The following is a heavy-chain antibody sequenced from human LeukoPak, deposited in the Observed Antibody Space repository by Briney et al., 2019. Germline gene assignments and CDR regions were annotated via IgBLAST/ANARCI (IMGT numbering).Heavy chain of an antibody. V-gene: IGHV3-21*01. D-gene: IGHD6-13*01. CDR1: GFTFSSYS. CDR2: ISSSSSYI. J-gene: IGHJ4*02. Sequence: GGSLRLSCAASGFTFSSYSMNWVRQAPGKGPEWVSSISSSSSYIYYADSVKGRFTTSRDNAKNSLYLQMNSLRAEDTAVYYCARDGGPIAAAAAGFDYWGQGTLVTVSS. CDR3: ARDGGPIAAAAAGFDY.